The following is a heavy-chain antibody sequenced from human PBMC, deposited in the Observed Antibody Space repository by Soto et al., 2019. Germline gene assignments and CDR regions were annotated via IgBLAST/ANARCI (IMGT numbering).Heavy chain of an antibody. J-gene: IGHJ4*01. CDR1: GGSITSSSYY. Sequence: QLQLQESGPGLVKPSETLSLTCIVSGGSITSSSYYWGWIRQSPAQGLEWIGNVFYSGRTYYNPSLKSRVAISVDTSKNQFSLKLSYVTAADTAVYYCARLGRSTISDVVTVPFDAWGHGTLVTLSS. CDR2: VFYSGRT. CDR3: ARLGRSTISDVVTVPFDA. D-gene: IGHD3-3*01. V-gene: IGHV4-39*01.